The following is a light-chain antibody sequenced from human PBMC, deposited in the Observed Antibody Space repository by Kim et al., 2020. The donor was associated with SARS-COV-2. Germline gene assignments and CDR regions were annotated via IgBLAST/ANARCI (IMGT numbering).Light chain of an antibody. Sequence: SSELTQDPAVSVALGQTVRITCQGDSLRRFYASWYQQKPGQAPVLVIYGKNNRPSGIPDRFSDSNSGNTASLTITGAQAEDEADYYCNSRDSSGKQWVFGGGTKVTVL. CDR1: SLRRFY. V-gene: IGLV3-19*01. CDR3: NSRDSSGKQWV. J-gene: IGLJ3*02. CDR2: GKN.